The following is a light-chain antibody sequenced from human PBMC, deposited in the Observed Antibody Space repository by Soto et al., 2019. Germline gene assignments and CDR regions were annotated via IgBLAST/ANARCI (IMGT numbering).Light chain of an antibody. J-gene: IGKJ2*01. Sequence: DIQMTQSPSTLSASVGDRDTITCRASQSISIWLAWYQHEPGKAPKLLIYQASYLETGVPSRFSGSASGTDFTLTISSLQPDDFPTYFCQQYKSYPYTFGQETKVEIK. CDR2: QAS. V-gene: IGKV1-5*03. CDR1: QSISIW. CDR3: QQYKSYPYT.